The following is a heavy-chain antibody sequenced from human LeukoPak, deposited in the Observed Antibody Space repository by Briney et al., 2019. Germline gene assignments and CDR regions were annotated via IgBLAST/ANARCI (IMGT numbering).Heavy chain of an antibody. J-gene: IGHJ4*02. V-gene: IGHV3-53*05. CDR3: AKALPTGSSSRYGPIGY. D-gene: IGHD6-13*01. Sequence: GGSLRLSCAASGFTVSSNYMSWVRQAPGKGLEWVSVIYSGGSTYYADSVKGRFTISRDNSKNTLYLQMNSLRAEDTAVYYCAKALPTGSSSRYGPIGYWGQGTLVTVSS. CDR2: IYSGGST. CDR1: GFTVSSNY.